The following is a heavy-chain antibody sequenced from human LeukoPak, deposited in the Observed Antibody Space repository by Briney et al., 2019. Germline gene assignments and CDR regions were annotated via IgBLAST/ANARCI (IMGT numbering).Heavy chain of an antibody. CDR3: ARGGPYHQTVGGALDY. D-gene: IGHD1-26*01. CDR2: ISGRGSGK. J-gene: IGHJ4*02. V-gene: IGHV3-23*01. Sequence: GGSLRLSCAASGFTFSNYVMNWVRQAPGKGREWVSGISGRGSGKYYADSVKGRFTISRDNSNNTFYLQMNSLRAEDTALYYCARGGPYHQTVGGALDYWGQGTPVTVYS. CDR1: GFTFSNYV.